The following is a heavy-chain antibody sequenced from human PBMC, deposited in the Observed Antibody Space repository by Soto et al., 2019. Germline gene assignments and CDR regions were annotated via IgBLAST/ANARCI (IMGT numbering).Heavy chain of an antibody. D-gene: IGHD6-13*01. CDR3: ARASSTTWYQCFDC. Sequence: QVQLQESGPGLVKPSETLSLTCTVSGGSISSYYWSWIRQPPGKGLEWIGYIYYSGRTNYNPSLQSRVTISVDTSKNQFSLKLSSVTAADTAVYFCARASSTTWYQCFDCWGQGTLVTVSS. CDR1: GGSISSYY. CDR2: IYYSGRT. J-gene: IGHJ4*02. V-gene: IGHV4-59*01.